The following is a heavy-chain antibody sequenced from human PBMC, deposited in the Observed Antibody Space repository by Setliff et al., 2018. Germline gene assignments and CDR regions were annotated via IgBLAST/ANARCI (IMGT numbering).Heavy chain of an antibody. Sequence: GESLKISCAASGFTFSSYWMSWVRQAPGKGLEWVANIKQDGSEKYYVDSVKGRFTISRDNAKNSLYLQMNSLRAEDTAVYYCARGLFYYYYYYMDVWGKGTTVTVSS. V-gene: IGHV3-7*01. CDR3: ARGLFYYYYYYMDV. CDR2: IKQDGSEK. CDR1: GFTFSSYW. J-gene: IGHJ6*03.